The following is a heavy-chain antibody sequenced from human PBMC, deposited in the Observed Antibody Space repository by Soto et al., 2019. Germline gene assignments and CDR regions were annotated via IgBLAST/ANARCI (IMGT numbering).Heavy chain of an antibody. D-gene: IGHD2-2*01. CDR2: ISSYNGNT. CDR1: GYTFTIYG. J-gene: IGHJ3*02. CDR3: ARGGGRLGYRSTTSCSLNAFDI. V-gene: IGHV1-18*01. Sequence: ASVKVSCKASGYTFTIYGISWVRQAPGQGLEWMGWISSYNGNTTYAQKLQGRVTVTTDTSTSTAYMELRSLRSDDTAVYYCARGGGRLGYRSTTSCSLNAFDIWGQGTMVTVSS.